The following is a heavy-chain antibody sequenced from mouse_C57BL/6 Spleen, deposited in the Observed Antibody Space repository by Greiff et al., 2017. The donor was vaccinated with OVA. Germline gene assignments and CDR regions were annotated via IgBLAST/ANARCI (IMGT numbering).Heavy chain of an antibody. CDR1: GFTFSSYA. CDR2: ISSGGDYI. J-gene: IGHJ3*01. V-gene: IGHV5-9-1*02. Sequence: EVKLVESGEGLVKPGGSLKLSCAASGFTFSSYAMSWVRQTPEKRLEWVAYISSGGDYIYYADTVKGRFTISRDNARNTLYLQMSSLKSEDTAMYYCTRAEGYSNYVAWFAYWGQGTLVTVSA. CDR3: TRAEGYSNYVAWFAY. D-gene: IGHD2-5*01.